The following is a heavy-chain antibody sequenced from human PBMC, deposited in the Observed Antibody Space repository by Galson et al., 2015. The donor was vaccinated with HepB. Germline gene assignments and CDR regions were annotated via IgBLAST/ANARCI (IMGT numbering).Heavy chain of an antibody. Sequence: SVKVSCKASGGTFSSYAISWVRQAPGQGLEWMGRIIPILGIANCAQKFQGRVTITADKSTSTAYMELSSLRSEDTAVYYCATRFIVVVPAAMGVDAFDIWGQGTMVTVSS. CDR2: IIPILGIA. V-gene: IGHV1-69*04. CDR1: GGTFSSYA. D-gene: IGHD2-2*01. J-gene: IGHJ3*02. CDR3: ATRFIVVVPAAMGVDAFDI.